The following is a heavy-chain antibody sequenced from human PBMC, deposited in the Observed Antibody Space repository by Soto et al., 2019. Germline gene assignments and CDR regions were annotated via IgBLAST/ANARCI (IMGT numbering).Heavy chain of an antibody. D-gene: IGHD3-9*01. J-gene: IGHJ5*02. CDR3: ARDRERYFDESSNWFAP. CDR2: ISAYNGNT. V-gene: IGHV1-18*01. Sequence: GPSVKVSCKASGYTFTSYGISWVRQAPGQGLEWMGWISAYNGNTNYAQKLQGRVTMTTDTSTSTAYMELRSMRSDDTAVYYCARDRERYFDESSNWFAPSAQRTAVTVSS. CDR1: GYTFTSYG.